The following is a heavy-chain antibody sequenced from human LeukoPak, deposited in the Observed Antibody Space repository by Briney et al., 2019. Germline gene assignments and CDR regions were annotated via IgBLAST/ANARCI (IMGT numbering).Heavy chain of an antibody. D-gene: IGHD3-3*01. J-gene: IGHJ4*02. V-gene: IGHV1-24*01. CDR1: GYTLTELS. CDR3: ATGAYFLRFLEWSEGG. Sequence: GASVKVSCKVSGYTLTELSMHWVRQAPGKGLEWMGGFDPEDGETIYAQKFQGRVTMTEDTSTDTAYMELSSLRSEDTAVYYCATGAYFLRFLEWSEGGWGQGTLLTVSS. CDR2: FDPEDGET.